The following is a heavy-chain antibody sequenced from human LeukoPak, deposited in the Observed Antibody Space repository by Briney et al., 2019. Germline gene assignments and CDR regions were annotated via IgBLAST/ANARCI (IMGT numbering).Heavy chain of an antibody. D-gene: IGHD6-13*01. CDR3: ANSYSSTLGAFDI. V-gene: IGHV3-23*01. J-gene: IGHJ3*02. CDR2: ISGSGGST. CDR1: GFTFSGHW. Sequence: GGSLRLSCAASGFTFSGHWMDWVRQAPGKGLEWVSAISGSGGSTYYADSVKGRFTISRDNSKNTLYLQMNSLRAEDTAVYYCANSYSSTLGAFDIWGQGTMVTVSS.